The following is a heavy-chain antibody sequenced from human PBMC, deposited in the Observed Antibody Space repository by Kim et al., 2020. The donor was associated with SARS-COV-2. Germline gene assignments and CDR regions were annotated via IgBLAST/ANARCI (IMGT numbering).Heavy chain of an antibody. V-gene: IGHV4-34*01. CDR3: ARGVGGQQLVRASGSYSARSRRFNWFDP. CDR2: INHSGST. D-gene: IGHD6-13*01. CDR1: GGSFSGYY. J-gene: IGHJ5*02. Sequence: SETLSLTCAVYGGSFSGYYWSWIRQPPGKGLEWIGEINHSGSTNYNPSLKSRVTISVDTSKNQFSLKLSSVTAADTAVYYCARGVGGQQLVRASGSYSARSRRFNWFDPWGQGTLVTVSS.